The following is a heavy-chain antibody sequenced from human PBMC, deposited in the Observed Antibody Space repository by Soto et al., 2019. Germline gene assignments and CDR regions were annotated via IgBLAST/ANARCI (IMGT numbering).Heavy chain of an antibody. J-gene: IGHJ4*02. Sequence: QVQHVQSGAEVKKPGASVKVSCKASGYTFTSYAMHWVRQAPGQRLEWMGWINAGNGNTKYSQKFQGRVTITRDTSASTAYMELSSLRSEDTAVYYCARDKVAVAALDYWGQGTLVTVSS. D-gene: IGHD6-19*01. CDR2: INAGNGNT. V-gene: IGHV1-3*01. CDR1: GYTFTSYA. CDR3: ARDKVAVAALDY.